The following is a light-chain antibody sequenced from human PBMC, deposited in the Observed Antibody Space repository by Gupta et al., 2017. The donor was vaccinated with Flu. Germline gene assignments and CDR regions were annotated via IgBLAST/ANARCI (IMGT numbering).Light chain of an antibody. CDR3: SSYTSTSTFYV. J-gene: IGLJ1*01. CDR2: DVS. V-gene: IGLV2-14*01. Sequence: QSALTQPDSVSGSPGQSSTITCTGTSSDVGRYDSFSWYQQYTGTAPKLLIYDVSSRPTGVSSRFSGSKSGNTASLTISGLRAEDETDYFCSSYTSTSTFYVFGTGTKVTVL. CDR1: SSDVGRYDS.